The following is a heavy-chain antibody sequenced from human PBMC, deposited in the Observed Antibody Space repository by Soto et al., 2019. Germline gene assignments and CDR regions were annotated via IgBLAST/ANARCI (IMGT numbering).Heavy chain of an antibody. V-gene: IGHV3-23*01. CDR1: GFTFSSYA. CDR3: AKDHLVTTAGDDAFHI. Sequence: EVQLLESGGGLVQPGGSLRLSCAASGFTFSSYAMSWVRQAPGKGLEWVSAISGSGGSTYYADSVKGRFTISRDNSKNTLYLQMNSLRAEDTAVYYCAKDHLVTTAGDDAFHIWGQGTMVTVSS. J-gene: IGHJ3*02. D-gene: IGHD4-17*01. CDR2: ISGSGGST.